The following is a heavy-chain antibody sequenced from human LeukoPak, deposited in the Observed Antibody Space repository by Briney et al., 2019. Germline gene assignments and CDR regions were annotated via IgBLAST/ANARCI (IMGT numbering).Heavy chain of an antibody. V-gene: IGHV1-2*02. D-gene: IGHD5-12*01. CDR2: INPNSGGT. CDR1: GYTFPNYN. CDR3: ARKSGYSGYDSDAFDI. Sequence: GASVKVSCKASGYTFPNYNLHWVRKAPGQGLEWMGWINPNSGGTNYAQKFQGSVTMTRDTSISTAYMEISRLRSDDTAVYYCARKSGYSGYDSDAFDIWGQGTMVTVSS. J-gene: IGHJ3*02.